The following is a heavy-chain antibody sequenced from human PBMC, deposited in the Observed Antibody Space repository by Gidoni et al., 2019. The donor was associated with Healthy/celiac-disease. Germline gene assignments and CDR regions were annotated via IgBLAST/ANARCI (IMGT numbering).Heavy chain of an antibody. D-gene: IGHD2-8*01. CDR3: ARHVWGYCTNGVCYMDGMDV. V-gene: IGHV5-51*01. CDR2: IYPGDSDT. Sequence: EVPLVQSGAEVKKPGESLKISCRGSGYSFTSYWIGWVRQMPGKGLEWMGIIYPGDSDTRYSPSFQGQVTISADKSISTAYLQWSSLKASDTAMYYCARHVWGYCTNGVCYMDGMDVWGQGTTVTVSS. CDR1: GYSFTSYW. J-gene: IGHJ6*02.